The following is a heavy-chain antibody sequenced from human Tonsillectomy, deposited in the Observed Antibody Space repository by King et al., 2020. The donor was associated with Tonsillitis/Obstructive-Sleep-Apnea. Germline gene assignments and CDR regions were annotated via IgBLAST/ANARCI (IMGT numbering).Heavy chain of an antibody. V-gene: IGHV1-69*10. CDR3: AACHYDILTGYPGIFDY. D-gene: IGHD3-9*01. CDR2: IIPILGIA. J-gene: IGHJ4*02. CDR1: GGTFSSYA. Sequence: QLVQSGAEVKKPGSSVKVSCKASGGTFSSYAISWVRQAPGQGLEWMGGIIPILGIANYAQKFQGRVTITADKSTSTAYMELSSLGSEDTAVYYCAACHYDILTGYPGIFDYWGQGTLVTVSS.